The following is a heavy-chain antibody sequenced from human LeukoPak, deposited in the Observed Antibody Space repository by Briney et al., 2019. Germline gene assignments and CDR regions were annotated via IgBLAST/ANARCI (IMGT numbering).Heavy chain of an antibody. Sequence: GGSLRLSCAASGFSFSTYWLSWVRQAPGKGLEWVANINQDGTEKHYVDSVKGRFTISRDNAKNSLYLQMNHLRAEDTAVYLCASGNYFDYWGQGTLVAVSS. CDR1: GFSFSTYW. D-gene: IGHD4-23*01. CDR2: INQDGTEK. J-gene: IGHJ4*02. V-gene: IGHV3-7*01. CDR3: ASGNYFDY.